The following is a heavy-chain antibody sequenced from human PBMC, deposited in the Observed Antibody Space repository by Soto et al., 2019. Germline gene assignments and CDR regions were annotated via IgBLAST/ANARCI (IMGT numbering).Heavy chain of an antibody. CDR1: GGTFSTYA. CDR2: IIPIFGTA. V-gene: IGHV1-69*12. Sequence: QVRLVQSGAEVKKPGSSVKVSCKASGGTFSTYAISWVRQAPGQGLEWMGGIIPIFGTANYAQKFQGRVTITADESTSTAYKELSSLRSEDTAVYYCAKDGRAMVRGPMNYYCGMDVWGQGTTVPVSS. CDR3: AKDGRAMVRGPMNYYCGMDV. J-gene: IGHJ6*02. D-gene: IGHD3-10*01.